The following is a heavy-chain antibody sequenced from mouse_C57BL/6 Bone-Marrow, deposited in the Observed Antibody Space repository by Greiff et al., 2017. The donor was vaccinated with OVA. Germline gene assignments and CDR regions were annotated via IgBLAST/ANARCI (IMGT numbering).Heavy chain of an antibody. V-gene: IGHV14-2*01. Sequence: EVQLQQSGAELVKPGASVKLSCTASGFNIKDYYMHWVKQRTEQGLEWIGRIDPEDGETKYAPKFTGKATITADTSSNTAYLQLSSLTSEDAAVYYCAFLRRDGYFDVWGTGTTVTVSS. D-gene: IGHD2-12*01. CDR2: IDPEDGET. J-gene: IGHJ1*03. CDR1: GFNIKDYY. CDR3: AFLRRDGYFDV.